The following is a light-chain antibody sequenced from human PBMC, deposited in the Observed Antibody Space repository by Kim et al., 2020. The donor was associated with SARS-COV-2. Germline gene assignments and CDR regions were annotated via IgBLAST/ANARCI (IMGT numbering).Light chain of an antibody. CDR2: GKN. CDR1: SLRSYY. V-gene: IGLV3-19*01. Sequence: SSELTQDPAVSVALGQTVRITCQGDSLRSYYASWYQQKPGQAPVLVIYGKNNRPSGIPDRFSGSSSGNTASLTLTGAQAEDEADYYCNSRDSSGNHLAVFGGGTQLTVL. CDR3: NSRDSSGNHLAV. J-gene: IGLJ3*02.